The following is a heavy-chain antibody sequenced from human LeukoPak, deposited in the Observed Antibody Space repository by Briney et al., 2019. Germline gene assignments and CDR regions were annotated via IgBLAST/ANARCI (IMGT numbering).Heavy chain of an antibody. CDR2: VNRDGGET. Sequence: GGSLRLSCAASGFALSSHWMTWVRQVPGRGPEWVANVNRDGGETYYLDSVKGRFTISKDNAKNSLYLQMNSLRAEDTALYHCARNNGMDVWGQGTTVIVSS. CDR1: GFALSSHW. CDR3: ARNNGMDV. V-gene: IGHV3-7*03. J-gene: IGHJ6*02.